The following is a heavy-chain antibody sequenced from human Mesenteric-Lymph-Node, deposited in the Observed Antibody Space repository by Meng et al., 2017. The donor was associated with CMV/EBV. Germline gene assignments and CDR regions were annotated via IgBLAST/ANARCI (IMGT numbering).Heavy chain of an antibody. V-gene: IGHV2-5*02. CDR1: GFSLSTNGMG. Sequence: FAGFSLSTNGMGVGWIRQPPGKALEWLAVIYWDDDKRYSPSLKSRLTITKDTSKNQVVLTMTNMDPVDTATYYCTHLPPSASWYDFDYWGQGTLVTVSS. D-gene: IGHD6-13*01. CDR3: THLPPSASWYDFDY. CDR2: IYWDDDK. J-gene: IGHJ4*02.